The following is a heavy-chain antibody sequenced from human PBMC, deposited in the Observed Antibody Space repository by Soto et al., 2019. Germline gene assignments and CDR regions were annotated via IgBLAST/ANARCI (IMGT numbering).Heavy chain of an antibody. CDR2: MNPNSGNT. D-gene: IGHD6-6*01. CDR3: ARVAYSSSYHYYYYGMDV. Sequence: AXVKVSCKASGYTFTSYDIHWVRQATGQGLEWMGWMNPNSGNTGYAQKFQGRVTMTRNTSISTAYMALSSLRSEDTAVYYCARVAYSSSYHYYYYGMDVWGQGTTVTVSS. J-gene: IGHJ6*02. V-gene: IGHV1-8*01. CDR1: GYTFTSYD.